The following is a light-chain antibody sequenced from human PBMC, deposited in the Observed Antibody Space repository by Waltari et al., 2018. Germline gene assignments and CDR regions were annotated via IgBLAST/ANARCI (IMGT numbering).Light chain of an antibody. CDR2: EVR. Sequence: QSALTQPASVSGSPGQSITISCPGTSSDVGSFDLVSWYRHHPGKAPELIIYEVRKRPSGVSNRFSGSYSGNTASLTISGLQAEDEADYYCCSYESPNTWVFGGGTKLTVL. V-gene: IGLV2-23*02. CDR1: SSDVGSFDL. CDR3: CSYESPNTWV. J-gene: IGLJ2*01.